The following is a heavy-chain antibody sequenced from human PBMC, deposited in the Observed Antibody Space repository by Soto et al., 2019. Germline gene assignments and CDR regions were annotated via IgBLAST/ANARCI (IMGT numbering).Heavy chain of an antibody. Sequence: EVQLVESGGGLVQPGGSLRLSCAASGFTFSSYSMNWVRQAPGKGLEWVSYISSSSSTIYYADSVKGRFTISRDNVKNSLYLQMNSMRAEDTAVYYCARDRYCTNGVCYISFDYWGQGTLVTVSS. CDR3: ARDRYCTNGVCYISFDY. J-gene: IGHJ4*02. V-gene: IGHV3-48*01. D-gene: IGHD2-8*01. CDR2: ISSSSSTI. CDR1: GFTFSSYS.